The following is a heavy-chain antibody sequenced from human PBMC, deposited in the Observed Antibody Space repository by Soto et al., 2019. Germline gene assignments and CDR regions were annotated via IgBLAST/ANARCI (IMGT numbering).Heavy chain of an antibody. CDR2: ISSSSSYI. Sequence: LRLSCAASGFTFSSYSMNWVRQAPGKGLEWVSSISSSSSYIYYADSVKGRFTISRDNAKNSLYLQMNSLGAEDTAVYYCAAAMIVDWFDPWGQGTLVTVSS. V-gene: IGHV3-21*01. D-gene: IGHD3-22*01. CDR1: GFTFSSYS. J-gene: IGHJ5*02. CDR3: AAAMIVDWFDP.